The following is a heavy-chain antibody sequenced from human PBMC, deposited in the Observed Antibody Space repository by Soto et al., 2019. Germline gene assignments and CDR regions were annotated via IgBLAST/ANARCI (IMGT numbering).Heavy chain of an antibody. CDR2: IIPIFGTA. CDR1: GGTFSSYA. J-gene: IGHJ4*02. Sequence: ASVKVSCKASGGTFSSYAISWVRQAPGQGLEWMGGIIPIFGTANYAQKFQGRVTITADKSTSTAYMELSSLRSEDTAVYYCARTTDDYASFDYWGQGTLVTVSS. V-gene: IGHV1-69*06. CDR3: ARTTDDYASFDY. D-gene: IGHD4-17*01.